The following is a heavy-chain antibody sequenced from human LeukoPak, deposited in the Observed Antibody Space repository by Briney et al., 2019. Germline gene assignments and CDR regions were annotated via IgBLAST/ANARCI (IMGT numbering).Heavy chain of an antibody. CDR3: ARISGLAYCGGDCYSYYFDY. Sequence: GESLKISCKGSGYSFTSYWIGWVRQMPGKGLEWMGIIYPGDSDTRYSPSFQGQVTISADKSISTAYLQWSSLKASDTAMYYCARISGLAYCGGDCYSYYFDYWGQGTLVTVSS. CDR1: GYSFTSYW. V-gene: IGHV5-51*01. CDR2: IYPGDSDT. J-gene: IGHJ4*02. D-gene: IGHD2-21*01.